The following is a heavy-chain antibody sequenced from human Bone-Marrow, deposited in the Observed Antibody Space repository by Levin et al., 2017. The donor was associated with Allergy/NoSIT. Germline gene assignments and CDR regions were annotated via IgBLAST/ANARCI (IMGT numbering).Heavy chain of an antibody. V-gene: IGHV3-33*01. Sequence: GGSLRLSCAASGFTFSSFGFHWVRQAPGKGLEWVALIMYDGSDKFYADSVKGRFTISRDSSKSTVYLQMNSLKPEDAAVYYCARDPNRIGWDFDYWGQGTLVTVSS. D-gene: IGHD1-26*01. CDR3: ARDPNRIGWDFDY. J-gene: IGHJ4*02. CDR2: IMYDGSDK. CDR1: GFTFSSFG.